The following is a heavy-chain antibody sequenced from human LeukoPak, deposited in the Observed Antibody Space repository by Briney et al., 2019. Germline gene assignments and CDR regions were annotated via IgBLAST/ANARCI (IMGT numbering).Heavy chain of an antibody. CDR2: IYYSGST. CDR3: ASRSSIWSGYQDTLYYFAF. D-gene: IGHD3-3*01. V-gene: IGHV4-59*01. CDR1: GGSISSYY. Sequence: PSETLSLIFTVTGGSISSYYCSWIRQPPGKRLEWIGHIYYSGSTNYNPSLKSRVTISVDTSKNQFSLKLSSVTAADTAVYYCASRSSIWSGYQDTLYYFAFGGQGSLVTVSS. J-gene: IGHJ4*02.